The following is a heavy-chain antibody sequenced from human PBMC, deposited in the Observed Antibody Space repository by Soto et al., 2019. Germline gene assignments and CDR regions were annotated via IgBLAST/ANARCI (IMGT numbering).Heavy chain of an antibody. J-gene: IGHJ4*02. V-gene: IGHV1-18*01. CDR2: INTFNGNT. D-gene: IGHD2-21*01. CDR1: GYRFSSYG. CDR3: ARDLGISPSAPLDY. Sequence: QVQLVQSGGEVKKPGASVKVSCKASGYRFSSYGLNWLRQAPGQGPEWMGWINTFNGNTNSAQKFQGRLRVTTDTSASTVFMELSSLTSDDTAVYFCARDLGISPSAPLDYWGQGTLITVSS.